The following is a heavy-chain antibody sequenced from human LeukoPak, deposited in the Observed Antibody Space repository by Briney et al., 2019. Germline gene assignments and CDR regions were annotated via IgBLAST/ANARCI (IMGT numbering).Heavy chain of an antibody. Sequence: ASVKVSCKASGGTFSSYAISWVRQAPGQGLEWMGRMIPIFGTANYAQKFQGRVTMTRDTSTSTVYMELSSLRSEDTAVYYCAGRGWYDRKDAFDIWGQGTMVTVSS. V-gene: IGHV1-69*05. D-gene: IGHD3-22*01. J-gene: IGHJ3*02. CDR1: GGTFSSYA. CDR2: MIPIFGTA. CDR3: AGRGWYDRKDAFDI.